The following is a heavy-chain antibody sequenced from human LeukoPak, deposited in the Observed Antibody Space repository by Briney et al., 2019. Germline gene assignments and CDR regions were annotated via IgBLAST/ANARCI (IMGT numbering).Heavy chain of an antibody. V-gene: IGHV3-9*01. CDR3: ASGGDFDY. J-gene: IGHJ4*02. D-gene: IGHD6-25*01. Sequence: GGSLRLSCAASGFTFSSYAMHWVRQAPGKGLEWVSGISWNSGSIGYADSVKGRFTISRDNAKNSLDLQMNSLRAEDTAVYYCASGGDFDYWGQGTLVTVSS. CDR2: ISWNSGSI. CDR1: GFTFSSYA.